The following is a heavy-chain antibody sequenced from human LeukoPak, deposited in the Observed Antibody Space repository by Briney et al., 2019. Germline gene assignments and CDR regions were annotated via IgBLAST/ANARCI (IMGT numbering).Heavy chain of an antibody. CDR1: VGTFSSYA. CDR2: INPNSGGT. D-gene: IGHD7-27*01. V-gene: IGHV1-2*02. CDR3: ARDKTGDLDY. Sequence: ASVKVSCKPSVGTFSSYAISWVRQAPGQGLEWMGWINPNSGGTNYAQKFQGRVTMTRNTSISTAYMELSRLRSDDTAVYYCARDKTGDLDYWGQGTLVTVSS. J-gene: IGHJ4*02.